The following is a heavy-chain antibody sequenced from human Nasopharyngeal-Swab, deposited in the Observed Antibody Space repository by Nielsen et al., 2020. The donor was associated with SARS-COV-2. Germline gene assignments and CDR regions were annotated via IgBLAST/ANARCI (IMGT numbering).Heavy chain of an antibody. CDR3: ARDLVPPMIPGTLYYYGMDV. D-gene: IGHD3-22*01. Sequence: GESLKISCAASGFTFSSYGMHWVRQAPGKGLEWVAVIWYDGSNKYYADSVKGRFTISRDNSKTTLYLQMNSLRAEDTAVYYCARDLVPPMIPGTLYYYGMDVWGQGTTVTVSS. CDR2: IWYDGSNK. V-gene: IGHV3-33*01. J-gene: IGHJ6*02. CDR1: GFTFSSYG.